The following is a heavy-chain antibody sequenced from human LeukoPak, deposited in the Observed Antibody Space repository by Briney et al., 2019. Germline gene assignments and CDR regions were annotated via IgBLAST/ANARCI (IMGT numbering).Heavy chain of an antibody. Sequence: GASVKVSCKASGYTFTGYYMHWVRQAPGQGLEWMGWINPNSGGTNYAQKFQGRVTMTRDTSISTAYMELSSPRSEDTAVYCCATDFGCSGGSCYSSWFDPWGQGTLVTVSS. V-gene: IGHV1-2*02. CDR1: GYTFTGYY. D-gene: IGHD2-15*01. J-gene: IGHJ5*02. CDR3: ATDFGCSGGSCYSSWFDP. CDR2: INPNSGGT.